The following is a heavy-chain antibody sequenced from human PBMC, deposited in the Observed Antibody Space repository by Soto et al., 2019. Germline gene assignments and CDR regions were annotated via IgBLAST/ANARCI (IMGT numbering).Heavy chain of an antibody. V-gene: IGHV4-39*01. CDR2: IYYSGST. J-gene: IGHJ4*02. D-gene: IGHD3-22*01. CDR1: GGSISSSSYY. CDR3: ARRPWLWSVEYIDY. Sequence: QLQLQESGPGLVKPSETLSLTCTVSGGSISSSSYYWGWIRQPPGQGLEWIGSIYYSGSTYYNPSLKSRVTISVDTSKNQFSLKLSSVTAADTAVYYCARRPWLWSVEYIDYWGQGTLVTVSS.